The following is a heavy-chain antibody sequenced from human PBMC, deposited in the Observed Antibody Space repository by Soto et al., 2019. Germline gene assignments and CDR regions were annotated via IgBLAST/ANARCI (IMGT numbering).Heavy chain of an antibody. V-gene: IGHV3-74*01. CDR2: INSDGSST. Sequence: GGSLRLSCAASGFTFSSYWMHWVRQAPGKGLVWVSRINSDGSSTTYADSVKGRFTISRDNAKNTLYLQMNSLRAEDTAVYFCAREYSSSRYFDYWGQGTLVTVSS. CDR3: AREYSSSRYFDY. J-gene: IGHJ4*02. CDR1: GFTFSSYW. D-gene: IGHD6-13*01.